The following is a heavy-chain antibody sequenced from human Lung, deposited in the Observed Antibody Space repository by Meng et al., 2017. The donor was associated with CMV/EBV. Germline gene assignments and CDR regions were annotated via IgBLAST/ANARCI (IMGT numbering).Heavy chain of an antibody. CDR3: ASPRSVRATLVGYSHYYGVDV. CDR2: MNPNNGDT. D-gene: IGHD1-26*01. CDR1: GNTLTRDD. V-gene: IGHV1-8*01. Sequence: SVXVSXXASGNTLTRDDINWVRQDTGQGLKWVGWMNPNNGDTGFAQKFQGRVTMTGETSISTAYMELSGLRSDDTAVYYCASPRSVRATLVGYSHYYGVDVWGQWPTVTFSS. J-gene: IGHJ6*02.